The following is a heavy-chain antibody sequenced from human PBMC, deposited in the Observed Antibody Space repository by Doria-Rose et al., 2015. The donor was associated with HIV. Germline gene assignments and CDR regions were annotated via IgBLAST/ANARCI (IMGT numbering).Heavy chain of an antibody. CDR3: ARIKSSRWYHKYYFDF. CDR1: GVSLSSPGMG. J-gene: IGHJ4*02. CDR2: IFSDDEG. Sequence: QITLKESGPVLVKPTETLTLTCTVSGVSLSSPGMGVSWIRQPPGKALEWLAHIFSDDEGCYKTSLKSRLTISRGTSKSQVVLTMTDMDPVDTATYYCARIKSSRWYHKYYFDFWGQGTLVIVSA. V-gene: IGHV2-26*01. D-gene: IGHD6-13*01.